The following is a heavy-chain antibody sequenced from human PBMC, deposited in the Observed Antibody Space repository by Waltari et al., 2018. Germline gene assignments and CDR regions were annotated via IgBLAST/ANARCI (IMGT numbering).Heavy chain of an antibody. CDR2: IYYSGST. CDR3: ARCITIFGVVTNFDY. CDR1: GGSISSGDYY. D-gene: IGHD3-3*01. J-gene: IGHJ4*02. V-gene: IGHV4-30-4*08. Sequence: QVQLQESGPGLVKPSQTLSLTCTVSGGSISSGDYYWSWIRQPPGKGLEWIGYIYYSGSTYYNPSLKSRVTISVDTSKNQFSLKLSSVTAADTAVYYCARCITIFGVVTNFDYWGQGTLVTVSS.